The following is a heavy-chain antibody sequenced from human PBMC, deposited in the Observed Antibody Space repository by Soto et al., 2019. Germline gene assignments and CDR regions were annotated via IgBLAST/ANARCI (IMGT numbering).Heavy chain of an antibody. CDR2: VSHDGRNT. V-gene: IGHV3-30*18. D-gene: IGHD6-19*01. J-gene: IGHJ4*02. CDR1: GFTFSDYA. Sequence: VQLVESGGGVVQPGRSLRLSCAASGFTFSDYAMHWVRQAPGKGLEWVAVVSHDGRNTHYADSVKGRFTIARDSSKNTVSLETTSMIAEDTAVNYCAKGGRQWLVTADFNYWGQGALVTVSS. CDR3: AKGGRQWLVTADFNY.